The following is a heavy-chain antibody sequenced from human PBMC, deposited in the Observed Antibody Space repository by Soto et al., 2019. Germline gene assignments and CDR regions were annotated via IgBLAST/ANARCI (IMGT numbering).Heavy chain of an antibody. V-gene: IGHV3-23*01. CDR2: ISGSGGST. CDR1: GFTFSSYA. J-gene: IGHJ5*02. D-gene: IGHD1-26*01. Sequence: EVQLLESGGGLVQPGGSLRLSCAASGFTFSSYAMSWVRQAPGKGLEWVSAISGSGGSTYYADSVKGRFTISRDNSKNTLYLQMNSLRAEDTAVYYCAKVRIVGATRETWFDPWGQGTLVTVSS. CDR3: AKVRIVGATRETWFDP.